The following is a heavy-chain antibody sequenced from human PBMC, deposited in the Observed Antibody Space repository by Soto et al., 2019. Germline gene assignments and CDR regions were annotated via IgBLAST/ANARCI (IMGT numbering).Heavy chain of an antibody. V-gene: IGHV3-7*03. J-gene: IGHJ4*02. CDR2: IKQSASET. CDR1: GFTFSSYG. Sequence: GGSLRLSCAASGFTFSSYGMHWVRQAPGKGLEWVANIKQSASETYYVDSVKGRFTISRDDAKNSLYLQMNTLRAEDTAVYYCARGYSIDYWGQGTLVTVSS. CDR3: ARGYSIDY. D-gene: IGHD5-18*01.